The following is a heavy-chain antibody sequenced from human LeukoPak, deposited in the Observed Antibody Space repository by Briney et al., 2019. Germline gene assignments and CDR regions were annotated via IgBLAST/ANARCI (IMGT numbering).Heavy chain of an antibody. CDR1: GGSFSGYY. Sequence: SETLSLTCAVYGGSFSGYYWSWIRQPPGKGLEWIGEINHSGSTNYNPSLKSRVTISVDTSKNQFSLKLSSVTAADTAVYYCARESGNYFGWFDPWGQGTLVTVSS. CDR3: ARESGNYFGWFDP. D-gene: IGHD2/OR15-2a*01. CDR2: INHSGST. V-gene: IGHV4-34*01. J-gene: IGHJ5*02.